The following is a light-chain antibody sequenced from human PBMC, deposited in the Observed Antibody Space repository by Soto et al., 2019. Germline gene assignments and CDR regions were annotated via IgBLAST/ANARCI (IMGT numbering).Light chain of an antibody. CDR1: NIGSKS. V-gene: IGLV3-21*02. CDR3: QVWDYDTDHFV. J-gene: IGLJ1*01. Sequence: SYALTQAPSVSVAPGQTARIGCGGDNIGSKSVHWYQQRPGQAPVLVVYADSDRPSGIPERFSGSNPGNTATLTISRVEAGDEADYYCQVWDYDTDHFVFGPGTKLTVL. CDR2: ADS.